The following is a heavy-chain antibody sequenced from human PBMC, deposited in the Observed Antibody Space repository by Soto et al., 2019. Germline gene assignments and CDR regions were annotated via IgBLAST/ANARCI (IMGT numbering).Heavy chain of an antibody. CDR3: AKKSEIAVPRYYFDL. D-gene: IGHD2-21*01. J-gene: IGHJ4*02. Sequence: EVGLLESGGGLVQPGGSLRLSCAASGFTFGSYAMSWVRQAPGKGLEWVSSMNGGGGSTYYAESVQGRFTISRDNSKNTLYLQMNSRRVEDTAVYYCAKKSEIAVPRYYFDLWGQGTLVTVSS. CDR1: GFTFGSYA. V-gene: IGHV3-23*01. CDR2: MNGGGGST.